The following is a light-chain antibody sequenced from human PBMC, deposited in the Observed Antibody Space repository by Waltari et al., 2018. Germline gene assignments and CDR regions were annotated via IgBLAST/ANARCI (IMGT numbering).Light chain of an antibody. CDR1: QSISRY. Sequence: DIKMTQSPSSLSASVGDRVTITCRASQSISRYLNWYQQKPGKAPKLLIYAASSLESGVPSRFSGSGSWTDFTLTISSLQPEDFSTYYCQQSYSTLGTFGPGTKVDNK. CDR2: AAS. V-gene: IGKV1-39*01. CDR3: QQSYSTLGT. J-gene: IGKJ3*01.